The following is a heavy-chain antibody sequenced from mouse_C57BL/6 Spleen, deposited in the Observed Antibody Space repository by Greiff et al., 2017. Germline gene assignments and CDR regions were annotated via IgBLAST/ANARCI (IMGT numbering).Heavy chain of an antibody. D-gene: IGHD1-1*01. CDR2: ILPGSGST. V-gene: IGHV1-9*01. J-gene: IGHJ1*03. Sequence: VQLQQSGAELMKPGASVKLSCKATGYTFTGYWIEWVKQRPGHGLEWIGEILPGSGSTNYNEKFKGKATFTADTSSNTAYMQLSSLTTEDSAIYYCARLGPFTTVVATDFDVWGTGTTVTVSS. CDR1: GYTFTGYW. CDR3: ARLGPFTTVVATDFDV.